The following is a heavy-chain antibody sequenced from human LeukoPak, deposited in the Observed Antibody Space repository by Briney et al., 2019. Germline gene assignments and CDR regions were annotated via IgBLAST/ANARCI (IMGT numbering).Heavy chain of an antibody. D-gene: IGHD3-22*01. CDR2: ISSSGSTI. Sequence: GGSLRLSCAASGFTFSTYEMNWVRQAPGKGLEWVSYISSSGSTIYYADSVKGRFTISRDTAENSLYLQMNSLRAEDTAIYYCVVITCDYWGQGTLVTVSS. J-gene: IGHJ4*02. CDR3: VVITCDY. V-gene: IGHV3-48*03. CDR1: GFTFSTYE.